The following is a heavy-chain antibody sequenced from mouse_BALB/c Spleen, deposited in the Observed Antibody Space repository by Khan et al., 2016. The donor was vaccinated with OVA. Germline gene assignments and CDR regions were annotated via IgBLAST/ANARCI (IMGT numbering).Heavy chain of an antibody. CDR2: IWGDGST. J-gene: IGHJ4*01. CDR3: AKWGTTNYYAIDY. CDR1: GFSLTSYG. V-gene: IGHV2-3*01. D-gene: IGHD2-12*01. Sequence: QVQLKQSGPGLVAPSQSLSITCTVSGFSLTSYGVNWVRQPPGKGLEWLGVIWGDGSTNYHSTLLSSLSISKDNSQSTVSVKLSSLQTDDTATYYCAKWGTTNYYAIDYWGQGTSVTGSS.